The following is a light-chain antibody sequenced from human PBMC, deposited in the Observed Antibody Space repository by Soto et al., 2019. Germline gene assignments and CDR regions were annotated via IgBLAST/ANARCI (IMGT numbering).Light chain of an antibody. J-gene: IGKJ1*01. Sequence: DIPLTQSPSTLSASVGDSVTITCRASQRIATWLAWYQHQPGSAPKLLIYGASTLQSGVPSRFSGSGSVAEFTLTIDNLQTEDFATYYCQQYHLYWTFGPGTKVEI. CDR2: GAS. CDR3: QQYHLYWT. CDR1: QRIATW. V-gene: IGKV1-5*01.